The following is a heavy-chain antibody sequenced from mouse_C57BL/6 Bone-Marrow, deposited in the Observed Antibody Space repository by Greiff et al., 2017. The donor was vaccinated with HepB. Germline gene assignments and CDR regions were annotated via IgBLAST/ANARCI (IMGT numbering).Heavy chain of an antibody. Sequence: QVQLKQPGAELVKPGASVKLSCKASGYTFTSYWMQWVKQRPGQGLEWIGEIDPSDSYTNYNQKFKGKATLTVDTSSSTAYMQLSSLTSEDSAVYYCARPYDYDETWFAYWGQGTLVTVSA. CDR2: IDPSDSYT. D-gene: IGHD2-4*01. J-gene: IGHJ3*01. CDR3: ARPYDYDETWFAY. V-gene: IGHV1-50*01. CDR1: GYTFTSYW.